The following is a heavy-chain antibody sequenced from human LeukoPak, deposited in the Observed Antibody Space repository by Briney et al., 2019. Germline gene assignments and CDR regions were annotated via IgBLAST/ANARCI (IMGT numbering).Heavy chain of an antibody. CDR3: ARGGYIDY. J-gene: IGHJ4*02. V-gene: IGHV3-48*02. Sequence: GGSLRLSCAASGFTFSSYGMNWVRQAPGKGLEWVSYISTSSSIIYYADSVEGRFTISRDTAKSSLYLQMTSLRDDDTAVYYCARGGYIDYWGQGTLVTVSS. CDR1: GFTFSSYG. D-gene: IGHD5-12*01. CDR2: ISTSSSII.